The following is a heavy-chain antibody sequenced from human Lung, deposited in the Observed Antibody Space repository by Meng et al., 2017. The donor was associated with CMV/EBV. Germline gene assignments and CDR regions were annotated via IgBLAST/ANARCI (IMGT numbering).Heavy chain of an antibody. CDR3: ARFRVGGYSTDY. D-gene: IGHD3-22*01. CDR1: GCTFSSYA. J-gene: IGHJ4*02. Sequence: SSVTVSRQASGCTFSSYAIRWVRQAPGQGLEWMGGINPILGIANYAQKFQGRVTITADKPTSTAYMELSNLRSEETAVYYCARFRVGGYSTDYWGQGTLVXVSS. CDR2: INPILGIA. V-gene: IGHV1-69*10.